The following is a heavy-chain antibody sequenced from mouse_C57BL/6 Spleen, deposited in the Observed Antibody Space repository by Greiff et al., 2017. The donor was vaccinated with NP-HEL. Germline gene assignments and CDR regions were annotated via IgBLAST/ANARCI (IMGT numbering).Heavy chain of an antibody. CDR3: ARSPRRRREYYAMDY. CDR2: INYDGSST. Sequence: EVQVVESEGGLVQPGSSMKLSCTASGFTFSDYYMAWVRQVPEKGLEWVANINYDGSSTYYLDSLKSRFIISRDNAKNILYLQMSSLKSEDTATYYCARSPRRRREYYAMDYWGQGTSVTVSS. J-gene: IGHJ4*01. CDR1: GFTFSDYY. V-gene: IGHV5-16*01.